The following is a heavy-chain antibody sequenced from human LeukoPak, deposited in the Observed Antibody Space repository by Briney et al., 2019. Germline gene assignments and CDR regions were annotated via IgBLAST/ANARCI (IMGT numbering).Heavy chain of an antibody. Sequence: ASVKVSCKASGYTFTDYYMHRVRQAPGQGLEWMGWINPNDGDTNYAQKLQGRVTMTRDTSISTAHMEVSRLRSDDTAVYYCVRANLLYCSSSTCLFDYWGQGTLVTVSS. CDR1: GYTFTDYY. CDR3: VRANLLYCSSSTCLFDY. J-gene: IGHJ4*02. D-gene: IGHD2-2*01. CDR2: INPNDGDT. V-gene: IGHV1-2*02.